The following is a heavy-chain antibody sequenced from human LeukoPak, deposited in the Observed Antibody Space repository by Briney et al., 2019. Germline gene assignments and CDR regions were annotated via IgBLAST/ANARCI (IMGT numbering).Heavy chain of an antibody. Sequence: SQTLSLTCTVSGGSISSGGYYWSWIRQHPGKGLEWIGYIYYSGSTYYNPSLKSRVTISVDTSKNQFSLKLSSVTAADTAVYYCARVRTYYYDSSGYSAGYFDYWGQGTLVTVSS. J-gene: IGHJ4*02. D-gene: IGHD3-22*01. V-gene: IGHV4-31*03. CDR2: IYYSGST. CDR3: ARVRTYYYDSSGYSAGYFDY. CDR1: GGSISSGGYY.